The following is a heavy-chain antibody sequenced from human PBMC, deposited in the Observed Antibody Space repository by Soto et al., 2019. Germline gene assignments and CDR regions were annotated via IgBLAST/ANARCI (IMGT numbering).Heavy chain of an antibody. CDR1: GGSISSGDYY. CDR2: IYYSGST. J-gene: IGHJ6*02. CDR3: AREDEGMDV. Sequence: LSLTCTVSGGSISSGDYYWSWTRQPPGKGLEWIGYIYYSGSTYYNPSLKSRVTISVDTPKNQFSLKLSSVTAADTAVYYCAREDEGMDVWGQGTTVTVS. V-gene: IGHV4-30-4*01.